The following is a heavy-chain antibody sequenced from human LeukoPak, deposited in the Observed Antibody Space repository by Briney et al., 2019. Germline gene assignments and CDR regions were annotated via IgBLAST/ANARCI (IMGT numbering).Heavy chain of an antibody. Sequence: ASVKVSCKASGYTFTGYYMHWVRQAPGQGLEWMGWINPNSGGTNYAQKFQGRVTMTRDTSISTAYMELSRLRSDDTAVYYCARDGDPRYSAPYNWFDPWGQGTLNTVSS. CDR2: INPNSGGT. V-gene: IGHV1-2*02. CDR3: ARDGDPRYSAPYNWFDP. CDR1: GYTFTGYY. J-gene: IGHJ5*02. D-gene: IGHD2-15*01.